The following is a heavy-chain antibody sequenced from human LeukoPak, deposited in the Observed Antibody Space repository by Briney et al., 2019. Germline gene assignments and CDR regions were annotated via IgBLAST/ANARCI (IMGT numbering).Heavy chain of an antibody. V-gene: IGHV1-2*06. CDR1: GGTFSSYA. CDR2: INPNSGGT. Sequence: ASVKVSCKASGGTFSSYAINWVRQAPGQGLEWMGRINPNSGGTNYAQKFQGRVTMTRDTSISTAYMELSRLRSDDTAVYYCASENYDSSGYSYWGQGTLVTVSS. J-gene: IGHJ4*02. D-gene: IGHD3-22*01. CDR3: ASENYDSSGYSY.